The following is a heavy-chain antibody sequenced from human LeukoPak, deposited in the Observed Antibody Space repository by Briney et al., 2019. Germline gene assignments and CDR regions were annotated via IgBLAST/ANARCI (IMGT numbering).Heavy chain of an antibody. CDR1: GGTFSSYA. D-gene: IGHD6-13*01. CDR3: ARGGWSGDSSSWFPSWFDP. CDR2: IFPIFVTA. V-gene: IGHV1-69*13. J-gene: IGHJ5*02. Sequence: SVKVSCKASGGTFSSYAISWVRQAPGQGLEWMGGIFPIFVTANCAQKFQGRVTITADESTSTAYMELSSLRSEDTAVYYCARGGWSGDSSSWFPSWFDPWGQGTLVTVSS.